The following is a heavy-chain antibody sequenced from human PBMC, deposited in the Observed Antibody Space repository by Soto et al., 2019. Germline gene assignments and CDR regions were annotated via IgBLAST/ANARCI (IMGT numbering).Heavy chain of an antibody. V-gene: IGHV3-33*01. CDR3: ARDNAGLAAAGKGLDY. CDR1: GFTFSSYG. D-gene: IGHD6-13*01. J-gene: IGHJ4*02. CDR2: IWYDGSNK. Sequence: GGSLRLSCAASGFTFSSYGMHWVRQAPGKGLEWVAVIWYDGSNKYYADSVKGRFTISRDNSKNTLYLQMNSLRAEDTAVYYCARDNAGLAAAGKGLDYWGQGTLVTVSS.